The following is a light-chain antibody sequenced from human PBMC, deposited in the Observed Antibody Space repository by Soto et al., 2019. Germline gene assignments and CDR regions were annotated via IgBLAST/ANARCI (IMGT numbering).Light chain of an antibody. CDR2: DDD. Sequence: SYELTQPPSVSVAPGRTATIACGGNKMGGRSVNRYHQKPGQAPVLVVYDDDDRPAGTPERISGSNSGNTAALTISRDEAGDEADYYCQVWDSTSDPYVFGTGTQVTV. J-gene: IGLJ1*01. V-gene: IGLV3-21*02. CDR3: QVWDSTSDPYV. CDR1: KMGGRS.